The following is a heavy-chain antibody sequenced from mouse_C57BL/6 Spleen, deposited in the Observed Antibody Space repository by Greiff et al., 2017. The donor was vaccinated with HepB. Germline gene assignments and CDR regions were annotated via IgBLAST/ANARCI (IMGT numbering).Heavy chain of an antibody. J-gene: IGHJ2*01. CDR2: IDPSDSYT. V-gene: IGHV1-69*01. Sequence: QVQLQQPGAELVMPGASVKLSCKASGYTFTSYWMHWVKQRPGQGLEWIGEIDPSDSYTNYNQKFNGKSTLTVDKSSSTAYMQLSSLTSEDSAVYYCARGDYYGSSQYYFDYWGQGTTLTVSS. CDR3: ARGDYYGSSQYYFDY. D-gene: IGHD1-1*01. CDR1: GYTFTSYW.